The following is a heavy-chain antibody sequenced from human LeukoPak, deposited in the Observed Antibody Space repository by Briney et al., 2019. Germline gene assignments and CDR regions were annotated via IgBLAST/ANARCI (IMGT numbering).Heavy chain of an antibody. J-gene: IGHJ6*03. D-gene: IGHD6-19*01. CDR1: GGSISSGDYY. CDR3: AREGSLPSYYYYYMDV. V-gene: IGHV4-30-4*08. Sequence: PSETLSLTCTVSGGSISSGDYYWSWIRQPPGKGLEWIGYIYYRGSTYCNPSLKSRVTMSVDMSKNQFSLKLSSVTAADTAVYYCAREGSLPSYYYYYMDVWGKGTTVTVSS. CDR2: IYYRGST.